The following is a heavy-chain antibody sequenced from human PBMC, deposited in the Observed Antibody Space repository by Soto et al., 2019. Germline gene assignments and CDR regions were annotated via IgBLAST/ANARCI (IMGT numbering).Heavy chain of an antibody. CDR2: IYPDDSDI. D-gene: IGHD5-18*01. CDR3: ARCGTTMVTEYFYY. V-gene: IGHV5-51*01. CDR1: GYAFTNYW. Sequence: GASRKISCRASGYAFTNYWIGWVRQMHGRGLEWMGMIYPDDSDIKYSPSFEGQVTISVDKSTSTAHLQWASLRASDTVMYYCARCGTTMVTEYFYYWLQGTLVTVSS. J-gene: IGHJ4*02.